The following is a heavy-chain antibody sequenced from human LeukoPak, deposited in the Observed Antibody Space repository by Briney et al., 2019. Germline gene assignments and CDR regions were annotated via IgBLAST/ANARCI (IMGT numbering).Heavy chain of an antibody. J-gene: IGHJ4*02. D-gene: IGHD6-13*01. V-gene: IGHV5-51*01. CDR2: IYPGDPDT. CDR3: ARRLSTIAISAANDY. CDR1: GYSFTSYW. Sequence: GESLKISCKGSGYSFTSYWIGWVRQMPGKGLEWMGIIYPGDPDTRYSPSFQGQVTISADKSISTAYLQWSSLEVTDTAKYYCARRLSTIAISAANDYWGQGTLVTVSS.